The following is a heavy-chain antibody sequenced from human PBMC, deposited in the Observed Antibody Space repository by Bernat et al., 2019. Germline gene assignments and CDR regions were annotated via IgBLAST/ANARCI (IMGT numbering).Heavy chain of an antibody. CDR3: ARVIVVVPAAMVGEGGWFDP. CDR1: GGSFSGYY. J-gene: IGHJ5*02. V-gene: IGHV4-34*01. Sequence: QLQLQQWGAGLLKPSETLSLTCAVYGGSFSGYYWSWIRQPPGKGLEWIGEINHSGSTYYNPSLKSRVTISVDTSKNQFSLKLSSVTAADTAVYYCARVIVVVPAAMVGEGGWFDPWGQGTLVTVSS. CDR2: INHSGST. D-gene: IGHD2-2*01.